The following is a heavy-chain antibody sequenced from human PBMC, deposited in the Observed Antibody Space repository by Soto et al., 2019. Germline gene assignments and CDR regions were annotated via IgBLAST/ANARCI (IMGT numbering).Heavy chain of an antibody. CDR3: ARGEGGYCSGGSCYPPGYWFDY. J-gene: IGHJ5*01. V-gene: IGHV4-30-2*01. Sequence: SETLSLTCAVSGGSISSGGYSWSWIRQPPGKGLEWIGYIYHSGSTYYNPSLKSRVTISVDRSKNQFSLKLSSVTAADTAVYYCARGEGGYCSGGSCYPPGYWFDYWGQGTLVTVSS. CDR2: IYHSGST. CDR1: GGSISSGGYS. D-gene: IGHD2-15*01.